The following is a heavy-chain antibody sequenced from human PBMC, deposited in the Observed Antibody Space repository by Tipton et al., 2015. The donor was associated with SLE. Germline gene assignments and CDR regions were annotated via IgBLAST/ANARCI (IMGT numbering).Heavy chain of an antibody. CDR3: ARGDYGDFYEAFDI. D-gene: IGHD4-17*01. CDR1: GFAFSGYS. V-gene: IGHV3-21*01. CDR2: ISSGSSFI. Sequence: SLRLSCVASGFAFSGYSMNWVRQAPGKGLEWVSSISSGSSFIYYADSVSGRFTISRENAKNPLYLQMNSLRAEDTALYYCARGDYGDFYEAFDIWGQGTVVTVSS. J-gene: IGHJ3*02.